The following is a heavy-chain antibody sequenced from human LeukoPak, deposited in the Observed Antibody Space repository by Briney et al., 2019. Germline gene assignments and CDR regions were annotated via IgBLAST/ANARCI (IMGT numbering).Heavy chain of an antibody. D-gene: IGHD6-6*01. J-gene: IGHJ3*02. CDR2: IYTSGST. Sequence: PSETLSLTCTVSGGSLSSYYWSWIRQPPGKGLEWIGYIYTSGSTNYNPSLKSRVTISVDTSKNQFSLKLSSVTAADTAVYYCARYSSSSLGAFDIWGQGTMVTVSS. CDR3: ARYSSSSLGAFDI. V-gene: IGHV4-4*09. CDR1: GGSLSSYY.